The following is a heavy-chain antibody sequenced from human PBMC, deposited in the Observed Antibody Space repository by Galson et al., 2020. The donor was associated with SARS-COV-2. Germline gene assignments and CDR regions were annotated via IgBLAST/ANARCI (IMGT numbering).Heavy chain of an antibody. CDR2: SAIGGRDT. D-gene: IGHD3-16*01. V-gene: IGHV3-23*05. Sequence: GESLKISCATSGFTFSNYVMNWVRLTPGKGLEWVSASAIGGRDTSYADSVKGRFTISRDRSTNTLYLQMKSLRAEDTGLYICARSYASGSYWGYFYYMDVWGNGTTVTVSS. CDR1: GFTFSNYV. J-gene: IGHJ6*03. CDR3: ARSYASGSYWGYFYYMDV.